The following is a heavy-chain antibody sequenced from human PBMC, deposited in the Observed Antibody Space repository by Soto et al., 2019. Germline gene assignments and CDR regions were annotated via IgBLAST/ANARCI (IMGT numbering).Heavy chain of an antibody. CDR1: GYTFTSYD. CDR2: MNPNSGNT. D-gene: IGHD3-22*01. Sequence: QVQLVQSGAEVKKPGASVKVSCKASGYTFTSYDINWVRQATGQGLEWMGWMNPNSGNTGYAQKFQGRVTMTRNTSISTAYMELSSLRSEDTAVYYCASRGDYYHSSGYGYWGQGTLVTVSS. V-gene: IGHV1-8*01. J-gene: IGHJ4*02. CDR3: ASRGDYYHSSGYGY.